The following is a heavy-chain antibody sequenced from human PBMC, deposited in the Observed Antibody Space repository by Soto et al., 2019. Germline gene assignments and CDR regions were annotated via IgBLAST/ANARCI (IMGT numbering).Heavy chain of an antibody. CDR1: GGSISSSSYY. D-gene: IGHD3-3*01. J-gene: IGHJ6*02. V-gene: IGHV4-39*01. CDR3: ASQEFDFWSGYSNYYYGMDV. Sequence: SETLSLTCTVSGGSISSSSYYWGRIRQPPGEGLEWIGSIYYSGSTYYNPSLKSRVTISVDTSKNQFSLKLSSVTAADTAVYYCASQEFDFWSGYSNYYYGMDVWGQGTTVT. CDR2: IYYSGST.